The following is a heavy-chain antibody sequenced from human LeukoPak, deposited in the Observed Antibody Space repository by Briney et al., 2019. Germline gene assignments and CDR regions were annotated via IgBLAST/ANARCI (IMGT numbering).Heavy chain of an antibody. Sequence: SETLSLTCTVSGGAISSYYWSWILQPPGKGLECMGYIYYSGSTNYNPSLKSRVTISVDTSKNQFSLKLSAVTAPDTAVYYCARHMVVRGVISYMDVWGRGTTVTVSS. J-gene: IGHJ6*03. V-gene: IGHV4-59*08. D-gene: IGHD3-10*01. CDR1: GGAISSYY. CDR2: IYYSGST. CDR3: ARHMVVRGVISYMDV.